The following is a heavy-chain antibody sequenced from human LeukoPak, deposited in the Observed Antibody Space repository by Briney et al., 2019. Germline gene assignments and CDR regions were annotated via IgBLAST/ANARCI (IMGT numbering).Heavy chain of an antibody. D-gene: IGHD3-22*01. CDR3: ARDSTPYYYESSGYYPLEY. V-gene: IGHV1-46*01. CDR1: GYTLTSYY. J-gene: IGHJ4*02. CDR2: INPSGGST. Sequence: ASVKVSCKASGYTLTSYYMHWVRQAPGQGLEWMGIINPSGGSTSYAQKFQGRVTMTRDTSTSTVYMELSSLRSEDTAVYYCARDSTPYYYESSGYYPLEYWGQGTLVTVSS.